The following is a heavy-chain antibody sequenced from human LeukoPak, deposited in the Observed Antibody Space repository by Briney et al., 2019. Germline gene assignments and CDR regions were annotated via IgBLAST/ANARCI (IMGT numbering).Heavy chain of an antibody. CDR2: INHSGST. Sequence: PSETLSLTCTVSGGSISSYYWSWIRQPPGKGLEWIGEINHSGSTNYNPSLKSRVTISVDTSKNQFSLKLSSVTAADTAVYYCARGSKPSRQYYYDSSGYYYFFDYWGQGTLVTVSS. V-gene: IGHV4-34*01. D-gene: IGHD3-22*01. J-gene: IGHJ4*02. CDR1: GGSISSYY. CDR3: ARGSKPSRQYYYDSSGYYYFFDY.